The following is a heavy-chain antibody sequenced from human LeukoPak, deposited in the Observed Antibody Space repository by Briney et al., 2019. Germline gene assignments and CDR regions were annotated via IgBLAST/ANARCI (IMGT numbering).Heavy chain of an antibody. V-gene: IGHV3-7*05. D-gene: IGHD5-24*01. Sequence: GGSLRLSCAASEFPFSSYWMSWVRQAPGKGLEWVANIKPDGSEKSYVDSVKGRFTISRDNAKNSLYLQMNSLRAEDTAVYYCARGQMAGYWGQGTLVTVSS. J-gene: IGHJ4*02. CDR1: EFPFSSYW. CDR3: ARGQMAGY. CDR2: IKPDGSEK.